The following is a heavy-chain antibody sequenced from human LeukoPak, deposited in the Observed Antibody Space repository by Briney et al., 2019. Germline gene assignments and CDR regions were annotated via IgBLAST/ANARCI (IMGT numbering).Heavy chain of an antibody. Sequence: ASVKVSCKTSGYTFTGYHMHWVRQAPGQGLEWMGWISAYNGNTNYAQKLQGRLSMTTDTSTSTAYMELRSLRSDDTAVYYCAVGPSIAVAGRASYSWGQGTLVTVSS. CDR1: GYTFTGYH. D-gene: IGHD6-19*01. CDR3: AVGPSIAVAGRASYS. V-gene: IGHV1-18*01. J-gene: IGHJ4*02. CDR2: ISAYNGNT.